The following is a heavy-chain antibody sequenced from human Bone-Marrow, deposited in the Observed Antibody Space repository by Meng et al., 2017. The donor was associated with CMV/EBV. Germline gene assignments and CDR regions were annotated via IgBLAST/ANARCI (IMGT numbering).Heavy chain of an antibody. V-gene: IGHV1-8*03. J-gene: IGHJ6*02. D-gene: IGHD6-13*01. CDR1: GYTFTSYD. CDR2: MNPNSGNT. CDR3: ARGYSSSWPYQTYYYYGRDA. Sequence: ASVKVSCKASGYTFTSYDINWVRQATGQGLEWMGWMNPNSGNTGYAQKFQGRVTITRNTSISTAYMELSSLRSEDTAVYYRARGYSSSWPYQTYYYYGRDAWGQGTTVTVSS.